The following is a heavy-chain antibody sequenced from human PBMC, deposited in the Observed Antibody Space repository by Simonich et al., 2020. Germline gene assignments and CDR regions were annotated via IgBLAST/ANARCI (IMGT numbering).Heavy chain of an antibody. CDR3: AREGLLLDAFDI. D-gene: IGHD2-15*01. J-gene: IGHJ3*02. V-gene: IGHV3-30*07. CDR2: ISYDGSNK. Sequence: QVQLVESGGGVVQPGRSLRLSCAASGFTFSSYAMHWVRQAPGKGLGGVAVISYDGSNKYYADSVKGRFTISRDNSKNTLYLQMNSLRAEDTAVYYCAREGLLLDAFDIWGQGTMVTVSS. CDR1: GFTFSSYA.